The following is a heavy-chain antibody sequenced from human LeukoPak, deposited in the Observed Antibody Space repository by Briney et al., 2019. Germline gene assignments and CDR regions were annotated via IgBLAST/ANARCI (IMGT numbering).Heavy chain of an antibody. CDR2: INHSGST. D-gene: IGHD3-10*01. CDR3: ARKYYYGSGSLNWFDP. J-gene: IGHJ5*02. CDR1: GGSFSGYY. V-gene: IGHV4-34*01. Sequence: SETLSLTCAVYGGSFSGYYWSWIRQPPGKGLEWIGEINHSGSTNYNPSLKSRVTISVDTSKNQFSLKLSSVTAADTAVYYCARKYYYGSGSLNWFDPWGQGTLVTVSS.